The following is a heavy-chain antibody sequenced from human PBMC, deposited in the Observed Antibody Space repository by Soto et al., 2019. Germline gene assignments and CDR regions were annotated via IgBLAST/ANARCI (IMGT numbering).Heavy chain of an antibody. J-gene: IGHJ4*02. Sequence: ASEKVSCKASGNSFTTYYMHWVRQAPGQGLEWMGRINPSGGRTTYAQKFQGRVTMTRDTSTSTFHMELSSLTSEDTAVYYCAGMYHYDSSGYYDYWGQGTLVTVSS. CDR3: AGMYHYDSSGYYDY. D-gene: IGHD3-22*01. CDR1: GNSFTTYY. CDR2: INPSGGRT. V-gene: IGHV1-46*01.